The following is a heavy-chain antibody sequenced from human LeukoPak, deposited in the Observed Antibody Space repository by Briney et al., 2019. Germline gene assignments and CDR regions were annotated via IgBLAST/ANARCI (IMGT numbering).Heavy chain of an antibody. D-gene: IGHD3-3*01. J-gene: IGHJ4*02. Sequence: PSETLSLTCTVSGGSISSYYWSWIRQPPGKGLEWIGYIYYSGSTNYNPSLKSRVTISVDTSKNQFSLKLSSVTAADTAVYYCARGWGYYDFWSGYYGFDYWGQGTLVTVPS. CDR1: GGSISSYY. V-gene: IGHV4-59*01. CDR3: ARGWGYYDFWSGYYGFDY. CDR2: IYYSGST.